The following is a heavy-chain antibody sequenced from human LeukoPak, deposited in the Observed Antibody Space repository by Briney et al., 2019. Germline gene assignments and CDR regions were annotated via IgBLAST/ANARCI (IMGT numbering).Heavy chain of an antibody. Sequence: ASVKVSCKASGYTFTGYYMHWVRQAPGQGLEWMGWINPNSGGTNYAQKFQGRVTMTRDTSISTAYMELSSLRSDDTAVYYCARDALYYYGSGSDYWGQGTLVTVSS. CDR2: INPNSGGT. V-gene: IGHV1-2*02. CDR3: ARDALYYYGSGSDY. D-gene: IGHD3-10*01. CDR1: GYTFTGYY. J-gene: IGHJ4*02.